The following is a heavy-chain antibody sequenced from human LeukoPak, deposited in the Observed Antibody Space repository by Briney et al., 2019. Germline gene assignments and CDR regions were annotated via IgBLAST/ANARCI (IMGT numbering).Heavy chain of an antibody. CDR1: GFTFEASA. CDR2: ITGGGEST. J-gene: IGHJ4*02. Sequence: GGSLRLSCAASGFTFEASAMSWVRQAPGKGLEWVAVITGGGESTYYADSVKGRFTISRDNSKNTLYLQMNSLRAEDTAVYYCAKESIMVIDYFDYWGQGTLVTVSS. CDR3: AKESIMVIDYFDY. V-gene: IGHV3-23*01. D-gene: IGHD3-22*01.